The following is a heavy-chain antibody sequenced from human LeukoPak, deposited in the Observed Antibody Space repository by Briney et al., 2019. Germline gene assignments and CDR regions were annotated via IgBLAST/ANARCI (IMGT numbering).Heavy chain of an antibody. J-gene: IGHJ6*02. CDR2: IIPIFGTA. Sequence: PGGSLRLSCAASGYTFSSYAISWVRQAPGQGLEWMGGIIPIFGTANYAQKFQGRVTITADESTSTAYMELSSLRSEDTAVYYCALQAATVLGDYYYYGMDVWGQGTTVTVSS. CDR3: ALQAATVLGDYYYYGMDV. V-gene: IGHV1-69*01. D-gene: IGHD3-10*01. CDR1: GYTFSSYA.